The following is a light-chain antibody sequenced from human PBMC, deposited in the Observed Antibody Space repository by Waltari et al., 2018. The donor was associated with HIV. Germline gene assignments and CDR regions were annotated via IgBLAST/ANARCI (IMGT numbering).Light chain of an antibody. CDR1: DSISSY. J-gene: IGKJ1*01. CDR2: SAS. Sequence: DIQMTQSPSSLSASVGDRVTIACRASDSISSYVNWYQQQPGKPPRLLIFSASNLEAGVPSRFRGSGSGTDFTLTITSLQVEDFAVYFRQQTYDAPWTFGPGT. V-gene: IGKV1-39*01. CDR3: QQTYDAPWT.